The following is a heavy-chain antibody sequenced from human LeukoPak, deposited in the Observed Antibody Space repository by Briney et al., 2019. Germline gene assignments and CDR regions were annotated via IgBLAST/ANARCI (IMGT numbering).Heavy chain of an antibody. CDR3: AKDQYSSGWSEGYFDY. J-gene: IGHJ4*02. V-gene: IGHV3-23*01. Sequence: GGSLRLSCAASGFTFSSYAMSWVRQAPGKGLEWVSAISGSGGSTYYADSVKGRFTISRDNSKNTLYLQMDSLRAEDTAVYYCAKDQYSSGWSEGYFDYWGQGTLVTVSS. CDR2: ISGSGGST. D-gene: IGHD6-19*01. CDR1: GFTFSSYA.